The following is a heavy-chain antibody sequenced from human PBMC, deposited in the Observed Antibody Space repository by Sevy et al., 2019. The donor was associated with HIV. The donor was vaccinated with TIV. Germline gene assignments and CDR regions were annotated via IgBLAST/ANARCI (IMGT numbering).Heavy chain of an antibody. J-gene: IGHJ4*02. CDR3: AKKEKYYGSGSYSGY. D-gene: IGHD3-10*01. V-gene: IGHV3-23*01. CDR2: ISGSGGST. CDR1: GFTFSSYA. Sequence: GGSLRLSCAAFGFTFSSYAMSWVRQAPGKGLEWVSAISGSGGSTYYADSVKGRFTISRDNSKNTLYLQMNSLRAEDTAVYYCAKKEKYYGSGSYSGYWGQGTLVTVSS.